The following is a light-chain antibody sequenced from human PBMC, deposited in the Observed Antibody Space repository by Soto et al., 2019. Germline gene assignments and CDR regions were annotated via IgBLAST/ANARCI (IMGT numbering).Light chain of an antibody. V-gene: IGKV1-39*01. CDR2: AAS. CDR1: QSINTY. CDR3: QQSYRTPYT. J-gene: IGKJ2*01. Sequence: DIRMTQSPSSLSASVGDRVTITCRASQSINTYLNWYQQMPGKAPMLLIYAASTLQSGVPSRFSGGGSGTDFTLTISSLQPEDFATYYCQQSYRTPYTFGQGTKLEI.